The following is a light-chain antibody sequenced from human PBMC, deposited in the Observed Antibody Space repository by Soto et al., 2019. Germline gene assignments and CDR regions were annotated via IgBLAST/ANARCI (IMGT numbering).Light chain of an antibody. J-gene: IGLJ1*01. Sequence: VLTQPPSVSGAPGQRVTISCTGSSSNIGAGYDVHWYQQLPGTAPKLLIYGNSNRPSGVPDRFSGSKSGTSASLAITGLQAEDEADYYCQSYDSSLSGPFYVFGTGTKVTVL. CDR2: GNS. CDR1: SSNIGAGYD. V-gene: IGLV1-40*01. CDR3: QSYDSSLSGPFYV.